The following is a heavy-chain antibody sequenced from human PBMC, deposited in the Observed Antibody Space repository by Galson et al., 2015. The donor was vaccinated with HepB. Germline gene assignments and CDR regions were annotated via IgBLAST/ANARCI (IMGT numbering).Heavy chain of an antibody. CDR2: ISYDGSNK. J-gene: IGHJ3*02. CDR3: AREFAGRRWLQNDSQDAFDI. V-gene: IGHV3-30*04. D-gene: IGHD5-24*01. CDR1: GFTFSSYA. Sequence: SLRLSCAASGFTFSSYAMHWVRQAPGKGLEWVAVISYDGSNKYYADSVKGRFTISRDNSKNTLYLQMNSLRAEDTAVYYCAREFAGRRWLQNDSQDAFDIWGQGTMVTVSS.